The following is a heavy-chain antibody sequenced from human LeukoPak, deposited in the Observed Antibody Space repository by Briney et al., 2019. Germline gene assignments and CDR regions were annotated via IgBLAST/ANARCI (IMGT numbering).Heavy chain of an antibody. D-gene: IGHD2-8*02. V-gene: IGHV3-15*01. J-gene: IGHJ4*02. Sequence: GGSLRLSCGGSGFTFSHAWMSWVRQAPGKGLEWVGRIKSNPDGGTTDYGAPVKGRFSVSRDDSKSTLYLQMNSLHTDDTAVYYCTTDKAWWAPGSYFEFWGQGSLVTVSS. CDR1: GFTFSHAW. CDR3: TTDKAWWAPGSYFEF. CDR2: IKSNPDGGTT.